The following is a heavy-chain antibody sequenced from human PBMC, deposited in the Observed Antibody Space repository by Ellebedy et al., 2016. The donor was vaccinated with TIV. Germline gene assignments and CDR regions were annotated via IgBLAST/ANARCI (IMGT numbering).Heavy chain of an antibody. CDR2: ISAYSGVT. J-gene: IGHJ5*02. CDR3: ARGFYEKFDP. CDR1: GYTFSSYG. Sequence: ASVKVSCKASGYTFSSYGISWVRQAPGQGLEWMGWISAYSGVTNYAQKFQGRVTMTTDTFASTAYLELRSLRSDDTAVYYCARGFYEKFDPWGQGTLVTVSS. D-gene: IGHD2/OR15-2a*01. V-gene: IGHV1-18*04.